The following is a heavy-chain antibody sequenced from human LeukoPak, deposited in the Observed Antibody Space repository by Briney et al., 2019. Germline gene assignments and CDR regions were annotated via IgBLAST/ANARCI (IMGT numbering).Heavy chain of an antibody. CDR3: ASDSGSYYNKFGY. Sequence: ASVKVSCKASGYTFTGYYMHWVRQAPGQGLEWMGWINPNSGGTNYAQKFQGRVTMTRDTSISTAYMEPSRLRSDDTAVYYCASDSGSYYNKFGYWGQGTLVTVSS. D-gene: IGHD3-10*01. CDR2: INPNSGGT. J-gene: IGHJ4*02. V-gene: IGHV1-2*02. CDR1: GYTFTGYY.